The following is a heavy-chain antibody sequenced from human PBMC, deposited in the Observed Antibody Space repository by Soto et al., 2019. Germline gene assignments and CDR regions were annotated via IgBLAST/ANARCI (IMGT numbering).Heavy chain of an antibody. D-gene: IGHD4-17*01. CDR3: ARVVTTVTKTTNWFDP. V-gene: IGHV4-59*08. Sequence: SETLSLTCTVAGGSISTYYWSWIRQPPGKGLEWIGYIYYSGSTNYNPSLKSRVTISVDTSKNQFSLKLSSVTAADTAVYYCARVVTTVTKTTNWFDPWGQGTLVTVSS. J-gene: IGHJ5*02. CDR1: GGSISTYY. CDR2: IYYSGST.